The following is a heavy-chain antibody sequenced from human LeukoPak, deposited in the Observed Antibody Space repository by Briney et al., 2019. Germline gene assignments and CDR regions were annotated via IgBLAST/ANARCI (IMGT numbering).Heavy chain of an antibody. D-gene: IGHD5-18*01. CDR3: AKAIGYNFGHEVNFQH. CDR1: GFTFSSYA. J-gene: IGHJ1*01. CDR2: IGDSGGST. Sequence: PGGSLRLSCAASGFTFSSYAMTWVRQAPGKGLEWVSGIGDSGGSTYYADSVKGRFTISRDNSKNTLYLQMNSLRAEDTAVYYCAKAIGYNFGHEVNFQHWGQGTLVTVSS. V-gene: IGHV3-23*01.